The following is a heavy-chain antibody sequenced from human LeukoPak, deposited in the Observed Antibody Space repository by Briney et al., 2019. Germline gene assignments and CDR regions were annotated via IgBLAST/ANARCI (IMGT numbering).Heavy chain of an antibody. J-gene: IGHJ5*02. CDR1: DYTFTSYG. Sequence: ASVKVSCKASDYTFTSYGISWVRQAPGQGLEWMGWISAYNGNTNYAQKLQGRVTMTTDTSTSTAYMELRSLRSDDTAVYYCARDTGHYYDSSGYYSLWFDPWGQGTLVTVSP. D-gene: IGHD3-22*01. V-gene: IGHV1-18*01. CDR2: ISAYNGNT. CDR3: ARDTGHYYDSSGYYSLWFDP.